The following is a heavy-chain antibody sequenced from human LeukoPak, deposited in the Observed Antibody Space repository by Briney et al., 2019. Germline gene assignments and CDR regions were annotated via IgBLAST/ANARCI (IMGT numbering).Heavy chain of an antibody. Sequence: QPGGSLRLSCAASGFTFSTYAMSWVRQAPGKGLEWVSAIIGSGGSTYYADSVKGRFTISRDNSKNTLYLQMNSLRAEDTAVYYCAKDRYSSGWYQVAFNVWGQGTMVTVSS. V-gene: IGHV3-23*01. CDR2: IIGSGGST. D-gene: IGHD6-19*01. CDR1: GFTFSTYA. J-gene: IGHJ3*01. CDR3: AKDRYSSGWYQVAFNV.